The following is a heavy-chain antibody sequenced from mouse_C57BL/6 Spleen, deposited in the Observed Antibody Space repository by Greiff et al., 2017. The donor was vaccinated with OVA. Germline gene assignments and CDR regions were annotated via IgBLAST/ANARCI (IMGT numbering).Heavy chain of an antibody. CDR1: GYAFSSSW. Sequence: QVQLKESGPELVKPGASVKISCKASGYAFSSSWMNWVKQRPGKGLEWIGRIYPGDGDTNYNGKFKGKATLTADKSSSTAYMQLSSLTSEDSAVYFCARLTTVDFDVWGTGTTVTVSS. CDR2: IYPGDGDT. J-gene: IGHJ1*03. D-gene: IGHD1-1*01. CDR3: ARLTTVDFDV. V-gene: IGHV1-82*01.